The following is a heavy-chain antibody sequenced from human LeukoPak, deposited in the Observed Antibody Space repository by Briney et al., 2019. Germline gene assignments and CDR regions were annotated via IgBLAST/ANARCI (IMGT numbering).Heavy chain of an antibody. CDR2: IWYDGSDK. V-gene: IGHV3-33*06. J-gene: IGHJ4*02. CDR1: GLILNVCG. CDR3: VEDSGSGWVLASFDY. D-gene: IGHD6-25*01. Sequence: GGSLRLSCGVSGLILNVCGILCVRQPPGKGLEWVALIWYDGSDKYYADSVKGRFTISRDNAENTLYLQMNGLRAEATAVYYFVEDSGSGWVLASFDYWGQGTLVTVSS.